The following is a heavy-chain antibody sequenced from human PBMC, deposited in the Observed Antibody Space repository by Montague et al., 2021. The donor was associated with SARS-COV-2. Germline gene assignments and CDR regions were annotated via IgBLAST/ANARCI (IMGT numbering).Heavy chain of an antibody. CDR3: ARLLPDGTVVATDIPFDS. V-gene: IGHV4-39*01. J-gene: IGHJ4*02. Sequence: SETLSLTCNVSGASISPSDYYWAWIRQPPGQGLEFIGSIHYIGNTYYNPSLESRVTVSVYTSQNQFSLKLRSVIAADTAFHYWARLLPDGTVVATDIPFDSWGQGTLVTVSS. D-gene: IGHD1-14*01. CDR1: GASISPSDYY. CDR2: IHYIGNT.